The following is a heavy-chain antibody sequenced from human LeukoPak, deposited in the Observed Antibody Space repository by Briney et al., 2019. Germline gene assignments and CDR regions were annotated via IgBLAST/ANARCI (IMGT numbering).Heavy chain of an antibody. CDR3: ARGRAYSSSSADDY. V-gene: IGHV3-48*03. CDR2: ISSTGGTL. CDR1: GFTFSSYE. D-gene: IGHD6-6*01. Sequence: GGSLRLSCAASGFTFSSYEMNWVRQAPGKGLKYVSYISSTGGTLYYADSVKGRFTISRDNAKNSLYLQMNSLRAEDTAVYYCARGRAYSSSSADDYWGQGTLVTVSS. J-gene: IGHJ4*02.